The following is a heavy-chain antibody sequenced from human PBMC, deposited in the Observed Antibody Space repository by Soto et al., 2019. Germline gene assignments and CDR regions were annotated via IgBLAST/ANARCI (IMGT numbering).Heavy chain of an antibody. J-gene: IGHJ6*02. CDR2: IDPSDSYT. Sequence: PGESLKISCKGSGYSFTSYWISWVRQMPGKGLEWMGRIDPSDSYTNYSPSFQGHVTISADKSISTAYLQWSSLKASDTAMYYCARLPPIGGYDSYYYGMDVWGQGTTVTVSS. CDR3: ARLPPIGGYDSYYYGMDV. D-gene: IGHD5-12*01. CDR1: GYSFTSYW. V-gene: IGHV5-10-1*01.